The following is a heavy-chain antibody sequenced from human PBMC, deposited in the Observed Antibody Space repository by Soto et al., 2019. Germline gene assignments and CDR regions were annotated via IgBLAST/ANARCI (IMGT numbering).Heavy chain of an antibody. J-gene: IGHJ6*02. D-gene: IGHD3-10*01. CDR3: ARSPNYYYYGSDV. CDR1: GGSVSSGDYF. CDR2: IYYSGST. V-gene: IGHV4-61*08. Sequence: PSETLSLTCTVSGGSVSSGDYFWSWLQQSPGKRLEWIAYIYYSGSTNYNPSLKSRATISVDTSKSQVSLTLTSMTAADAALYYCARSPNYYYYGSDVWGQGTAVTVSS.